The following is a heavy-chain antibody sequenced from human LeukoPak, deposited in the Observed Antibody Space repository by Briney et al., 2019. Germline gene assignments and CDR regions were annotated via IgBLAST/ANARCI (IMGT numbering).Heavy chain of an antibody. CDR2: VHHNGST. D-gene: IGHD4-17*01. V-gene: IGHV4-30-4*01. Sequence: PSETLSLTCTVSGASIGTSDYYWSWVRQSPGKGLEWIGYVHHNGSTYYNPSLKSRVTISVDTSKNQFSLKLSSVTAADTAVYYCARHSARGAYGDSTEVFDYWGQGTLVTVSS. CDR3: ARHSARGAYGDSTEVFDY. CDR1: GASIGTSDYY. J-gene: IGHJ4*02.